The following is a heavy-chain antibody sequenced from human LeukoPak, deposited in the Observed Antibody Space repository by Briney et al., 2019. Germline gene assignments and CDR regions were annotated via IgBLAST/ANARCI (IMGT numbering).Heavy chain of an antibody. CDR1: GFTFSRYA. V-gene: IGHV3-64*01. CDR2: ISSNGGST. Sequence: GGSLRLSCAASGFTFSRYAMHWVRQAPGKGLEYVSAISSNGGSTYYANSVKGRFTISRDNSKNTLYLQMGSLRAEDMAVYYCARGDLDLDYWGQGTLVTVSS. CDR3: ARGDLDLDY. J-gene: IGHJ4*02. D-gene: IGHD3-3*01.